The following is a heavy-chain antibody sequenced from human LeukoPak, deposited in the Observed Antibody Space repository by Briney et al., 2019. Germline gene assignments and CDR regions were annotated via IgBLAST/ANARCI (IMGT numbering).Heavy chain of an antibody. Sequence: ASETLSLTCAVYGGSFSGYYWSWIRQPPGKGLEWIGEINHSGSTNYNPSLKSRVTISVDTSKKQFSLKLSSVTATDTAVYYCVTYYFDSSGPKKNYWGQGTLVTVSS. CDR3: VTYYFDSSGPKKNY. CDR2: INHSGST. CDR1: GGSFSGYY. D-gene: IGHD3-22*01. V-gene: IGHV4-34*01. J-gene: IGHJ4*02.